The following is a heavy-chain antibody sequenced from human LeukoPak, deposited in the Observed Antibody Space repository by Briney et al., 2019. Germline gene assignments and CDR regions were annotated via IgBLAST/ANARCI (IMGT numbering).Heavy chain of an antibody. CDR3: ARGGATSYYYYGMDV. CDR2: INPSGGST. CDR1: GYTFTSYY. D-gene: IGHD1-26*01. V-gene: IGHV1-46*01. J-gene: IGHJ6*02. Sequence: ASVKASCKASGYTFTSYYMHWVRQAPGQGLEWMGIINPSGGSTSYAQKFQGRVTMTRDTSTSTVYMELSSLRSEDTAVYYCARGGATSYYYYGMDVWGQGTTVTVSS.